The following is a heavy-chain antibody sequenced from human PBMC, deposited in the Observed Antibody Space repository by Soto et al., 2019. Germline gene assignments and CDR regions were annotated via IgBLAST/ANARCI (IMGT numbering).Heavy chain of an antibody. D-gene: IGHD3-10*01. Sequence: EVHLLESGGGLVQPGGSLRLSCAASGFTFRTYGMSWVRQAPGKGLDWVAAIGGSGDDSTYYADSVKGRFTISRDNFKNTLYLQLNSLRAEDTAVYYCASKGPYSSGFYNDYWGQGPLVTVSS. CDR1: GFTFRTYG. CDR2: IGGSGDDST. J-gene: IGHJ4*02. CDR3: ASKGPYSSGFYNDY. V-gene: IGHV3-23*01.